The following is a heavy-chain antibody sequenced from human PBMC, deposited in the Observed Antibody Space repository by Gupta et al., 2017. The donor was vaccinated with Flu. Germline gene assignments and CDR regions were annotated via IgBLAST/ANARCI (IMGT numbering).Heavy chain of an antibody. D-gene: IGHD1-26*01. Sequence: SISTYYWSWMRQPPGKGLEWIGYIHYSGRTIYNPSLKSRVTISVDTSKNQFSLKLSSVTAADTAVYYCARGTKWDWYIDLWGRGTLVTVSS. CDR2: IHYSGRT. V-gene: IGHV4-59*01. CDR1: SISTYY. J-gene: IGHJ2*01. CDR3: ARGTKWDWYIDL.